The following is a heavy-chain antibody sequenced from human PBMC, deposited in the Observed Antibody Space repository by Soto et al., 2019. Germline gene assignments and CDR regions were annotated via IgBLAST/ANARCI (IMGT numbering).Heavy chain of an antibody. CDR3: AADRTMVYATNWFDP. CDR1: GFTFTSSA. V-gene: IGHV1-58*01. CDR2: IVVGSGNT. D-gene: IGHD2-8*01. Sequence: SVKVSCKASGFTFTSSAVQWVRQARGQRLEWIGWIVVGSGNTNYAQKFQERVTITRDMSTSTAYMELSSLRSEDTAVYYCAADRTMVYATNWFDPWGQGTLVTVSS. J-gene: IGHJ5*02.